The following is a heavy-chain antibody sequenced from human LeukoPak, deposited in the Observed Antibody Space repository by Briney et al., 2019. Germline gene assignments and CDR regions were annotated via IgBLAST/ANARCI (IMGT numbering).Heavy chain of an antibody. CDR2: INPSGGST. Sequence: ASVKVSCKASGYTFTSYYMHWVRQAPGQGLEWMGIINPSGGSTSYAQKFQGRVTMTRDTSTSTVYMELSSLRSEDTAVYYCARDRVGVHDSSGYWFDPLGPGNPGHRLL. J-gene: IGHJ5*02. V-gene: IGHV1-46*01. CDR1: GYTFTSYY. CDR3: ARDRVGVHDSSGYWFDP. D-gene: IGHD3-22*01.